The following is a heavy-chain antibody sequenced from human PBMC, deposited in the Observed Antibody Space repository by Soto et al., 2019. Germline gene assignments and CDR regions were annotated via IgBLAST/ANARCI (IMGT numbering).Heavy chain of an antibody. CDR3: ATIVVVPAASTFDY. J-gene: IGHJ4*02. D-gene: IGHD2-2*01. V-gene: IGHV1-46*04. Sequence: ASVKVSCKASGYIFINYYIHWVRQAPGQGLEWMGIINPTGGSTNYAQKLQGRVTLTKDTSTSAAYMELSSLRSEDTAVYYCATIVVVPAASTFDYWGQGTLVTVSS. CDR1: GYIFINYY. CDR2: INPTGGST.